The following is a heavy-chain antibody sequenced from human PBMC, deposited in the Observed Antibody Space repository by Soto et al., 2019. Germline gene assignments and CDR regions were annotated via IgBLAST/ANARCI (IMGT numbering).Heavy chain of an antibody. CDR1: GGSFSGYY. CDR2: INHSGST. J-gene: IGHJ4*02. Sequence: QVQLQQWGAGLLKPSETLSLTCAVYGGSFSGYYWSWIRQPPGKGLEWIGEINHSGSTNYNPSLKSRVTISVDTAKNQFSRKLSSVTAADTAVYYCARDVSYSSSWYPFDYWGQGTLVTVSS. V-gene: IGHV4-34*01. CDR3: ARDVSYSSSWYPFDY. D-gene: IGHD6-13*01.